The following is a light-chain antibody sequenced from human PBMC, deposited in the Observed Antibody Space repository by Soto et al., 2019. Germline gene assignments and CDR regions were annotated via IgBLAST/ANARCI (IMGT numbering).Light chain of an antibody. CDR3: QKYNSAPLT. Sequence: DIPMTQSPSSLSASVGDRVTITCRASQAIGNSLAWYHQKPGKVPKLLIYAASILHSGVPSLFSGSGSGTDFTLTIDSLQPEDIATYYCQKYNSAPLTFCGGTKVEV. CDR1: QAIGNS. CDR2: AAS. V-gene: IGKV1-27*01. J-gene: IGKJ4*01.